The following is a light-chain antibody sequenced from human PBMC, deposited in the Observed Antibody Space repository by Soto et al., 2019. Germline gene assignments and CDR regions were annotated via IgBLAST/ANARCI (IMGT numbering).Light chain of an antibody. V-gene: IGKV3-15*01. CDR3: QQYNNWPC. J-gene: IGKJ3*01. Sequence: ERVMTQSPATLSVSPGERATLSCRASQSVSSNLAWYQQQPGQAPRLLIYGASTRATGIPARFSGSGSGTEFTLTISSLQSEDFAVYYCQQYNNWPCFGPGTKGDIK. CDR2: GAS. CDR1: QSVSSN.